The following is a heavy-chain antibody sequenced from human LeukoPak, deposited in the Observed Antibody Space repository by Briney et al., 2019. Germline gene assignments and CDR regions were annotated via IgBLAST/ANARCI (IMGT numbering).Heavy chain of an antibody. D-gene: IGHD3-3*01. CDR1: GGSISSYY. J-gene: IGHJ6*03. CDR2: IYTSGST. V-gene: IGHV4-4*09. Sequence: SETLSLTCTVSGGSISSYYWSWIRQPPGKGLEWIGYIYTSGSTNYNPSLKSRVTISVDTSKNQFSLKLSSVTAADTAVYYCARHPREYYDFWSGPENYMDVWGKGTTVTVSS. CDR3: ARHPREYYDFWSGPENYMDV.